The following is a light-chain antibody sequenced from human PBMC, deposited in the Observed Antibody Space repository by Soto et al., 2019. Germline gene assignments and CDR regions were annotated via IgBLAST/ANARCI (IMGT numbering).Light chain of an antibody. V-gene: IGKV1-13*02. CDR1: QGISSA. CDR3: QQLKTYPLT. CDR2: DVV. J-gene: IGKJ5*01. Sequence: AIQVTQSPSSLSASVGDTVTITCRASQGISSAFAWYQQKPGKVPRLLIYDVVNLQSGVPSRFSGSGSGTDFTLTISRLQPEEFATYYCQQLKTYPLTFGQGTRLEVK.